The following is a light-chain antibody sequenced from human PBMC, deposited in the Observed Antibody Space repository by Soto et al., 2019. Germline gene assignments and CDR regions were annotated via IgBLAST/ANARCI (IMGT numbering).Light chain of an antibody. V-gene: IGLV1-51*01. CDR1: SSNIGNNY. CDR3: GTWDSSLSGVV. CDR2: DNN. J-gene: IGLJ2*01. Sequence: QSVLTQPPSVSAAPGQKVTISCSGISSNIGNNYVSWYQQLPGTAPKLLIYDNNRRPSGIPDRFSGSKSGTSATLGFTGLQTGDEADYYCGTWDSSLSGVVFGGGTKLTVL.